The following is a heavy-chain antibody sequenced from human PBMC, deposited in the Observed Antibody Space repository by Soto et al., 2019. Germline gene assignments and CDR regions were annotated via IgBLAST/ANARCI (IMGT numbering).Heavy chain of an antibody. CDR3: ARGYYYDSSGYDHPLFDY. J-gene: IGHJ4*02. CDR2: IIPIFGTA. D-gene: IGHD3-22*01. V-gene: IGHV1-69*06. Sequence: SVKVSCKASGGTFSSYAISWVRQAPGQGLEWMGGIIPIFGTASYAQKFQGRVTITADKSTSTAYMELSSLRSEDTAVYYCARGYYYDSSGYDHPLFDYWGQGTLVTVSS. CDR1: GGTFSSYA.